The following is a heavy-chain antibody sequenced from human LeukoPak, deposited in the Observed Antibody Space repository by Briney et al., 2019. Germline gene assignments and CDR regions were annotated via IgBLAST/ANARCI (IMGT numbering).Heavy chain of an antibody. V-gene: IGHV1-18*01. J-gene: IGHJ4*02. CDR2: ISVYNGNT. CDR3: ARGASSYYDSSDYFDY. D-gene: IGHD3-22*01. Sequence: ASVKVSCKASGYTFTSHGISWVRQAPGQGLEWMGWISVYNGNTNYAQKLQGRVTMTTDTSTSTAYMELRGLRSDDTAVYYCARGASSYYDSSDYFDYWGQGTLVTVSS. CDR1: GYTFTSHG.